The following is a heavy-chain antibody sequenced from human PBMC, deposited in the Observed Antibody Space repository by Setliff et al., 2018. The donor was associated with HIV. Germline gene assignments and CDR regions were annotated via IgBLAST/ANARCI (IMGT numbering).Heavy chain of an antibody. Sequence: ASVKVSCKASGGIFSRFAFSWVRQAPGQGLEWMGGIIPIFVTPNYAQKFQGRVTITTDESTNTVYMELYSLTSEDTAIYYCASSAGAVPTTAPYGDYYYYFYMDVWGKGTTVTVSS. CDR2: IIPIFVTP. J-gene: IGHJ6*03. CDR3: ASSAGAVPTTAPYGDYYYYFYMDV. CDR1: GGIFSRFA. D-gene: IGHD1-1*01. V-gene: IGHV1-69*05.